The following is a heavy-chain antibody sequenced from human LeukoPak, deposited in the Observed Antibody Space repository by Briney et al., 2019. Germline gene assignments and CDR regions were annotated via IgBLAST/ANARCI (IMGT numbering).Heavy chain of an antibody. V-gene: IGHV3-48*04. CDR3: ASHHIPNYGGNSDAFDI. J-gene: IGHJ3*02. CDR1: GFTFSSYS. CDR2: ISSSSSTI. D-gene: IGHD4-23*01. Sequence: PGGSLRLSCAASGFTFSSYSMNWVRQAPGKGLEWVSYISSSSSTIYYADSVKGRFTISRDNAKNSLYLQMNSLRAEDTAVYYCASHHIPNYGGNSDAFDIWGQGTMVTVSS.